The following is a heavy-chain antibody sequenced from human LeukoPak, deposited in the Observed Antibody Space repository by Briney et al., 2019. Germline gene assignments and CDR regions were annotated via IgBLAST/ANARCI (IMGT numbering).Heavy chain of an antibody. D-gene: IGHD3-10*01. CDR2: ISSDGGST. J-gene: IGHJ5*02. CDR1: GFTFSTYA. V-gene: IGHV3-64D*09. Sequence: PGGSLRLSCSASGFTFSTYAMHWVRQAPGKGLEYVSAISSDGGSTYNADSVKGRFTISRDNSKNTLYLQMSSLRTEDTAVYYCVRSSASSGPNCFDPWGQGTLVTVSS. CDR3: VRSSASSGPNCFDP.